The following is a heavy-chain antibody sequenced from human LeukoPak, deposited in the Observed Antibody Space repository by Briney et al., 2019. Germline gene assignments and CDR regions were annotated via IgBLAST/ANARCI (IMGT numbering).Heavy chain of an antibody. D-gene: IGHD2-15*01. J-gene: IGHJ5*02. Sequence: PSETLSLTCTVSGGSISSGSHYWGWIRQPPGKGLEWIGSFDYRGRTYYSLSLKSRVTISVDTSKNQFFLKLSSVTAADTAVYYCARDMGVVADLGWFDPWGQGTLVTVSS. V-gene: IGHV4-39*07. CDR1: GGSISSGSHY. CDR2: FDYRGRT. CDR3: ARDMGVVADLGWFDP.